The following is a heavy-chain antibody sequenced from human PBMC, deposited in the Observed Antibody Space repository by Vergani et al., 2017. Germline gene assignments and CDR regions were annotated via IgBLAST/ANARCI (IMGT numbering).Heavy chain of an antibody. J-gene: IGHJ4*02. Sequence: QVQLVQSGAEVKKPGSSVKVSCKASGGTFSSYTISWVRQAPGPGLEWMGRIIPILGIANYAQKFQGRVTITADKSTSTAYMELSSLRSEDTAVYYCAKDEYGRYYDYVWGSYSYWGQGTLVTVSS. CDR2: IIPILGIA. CDR3: AKDEYGRYYDYVWGSYSY. D-gene: IGHD3-16*01. V-gene: IGHV1-69*08. CDR1: GGTFSSYT.